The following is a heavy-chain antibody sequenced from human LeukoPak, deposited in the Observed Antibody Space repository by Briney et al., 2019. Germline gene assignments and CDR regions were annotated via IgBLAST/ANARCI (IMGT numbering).Heavy chain of an antibody. Sequence: PSGSLSLTCTVSGGSINSYYWGWIRQPPGKGLEWIGSICYSGRTYYNPSLKSRVTISVDTSKNQFSLKLSSVTAADTAVYYCARQGSDIVVVPAARRGYYFDYWGQGTLVT. CDR3: ARQGSDIVVVPAARRGYYFDY. CDR1: GGSINSYY. D-gene: IGHD2-2*01. V-gene: IGHV4-39*01. CDR2: ICYSGRT. J-gene: IGHJ4*02.